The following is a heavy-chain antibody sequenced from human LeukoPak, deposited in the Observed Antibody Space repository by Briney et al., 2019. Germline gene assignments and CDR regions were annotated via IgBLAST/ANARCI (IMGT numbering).Heavy chain of an antibody. CDR3: ARQESSAWTWFFDL. CDR2: VYYSGST. D-gene: IGHD6-19*01. V-gene: IGHV4-39*01. Sequence: SETLSLTCSVSGGSMNTSSYFRAWIRQPPGKGLEWIGSVYYSGSTYFSPSLKSRVTISVDTSKNQLSLELSSVTAADTAMYYCARQESSAWTWFFDLWGRGTLVTVSS. CDR1: GGSMNTSSYF. J-gene: IGHJ2*01.